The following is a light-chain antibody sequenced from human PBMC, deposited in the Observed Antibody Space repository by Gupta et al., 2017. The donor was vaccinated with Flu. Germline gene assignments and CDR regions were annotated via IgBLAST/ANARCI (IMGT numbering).Light chain of an antibody. V-gene: IGLV3-21*02. Sequence: SYVLTQPPSVSVAPGQTARITCGGNNIGSKSVHWYQQKPGQAPVLVVYDASDRPSGITERFSGSNSGNTATLTISRVEAGDESDYSGKVWASSREHYVFGTGTKVPV. CDR2: DAS. J-gene: IGLJ1*01. CDR3: KVWASSREHYV. CDR1: NIGSKS.